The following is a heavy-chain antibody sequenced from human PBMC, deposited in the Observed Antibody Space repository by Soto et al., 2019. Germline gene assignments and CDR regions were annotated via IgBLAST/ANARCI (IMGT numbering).Heavy chain of an antibody. CDR2: IHSSGST. CDR3: ARDQFCSGGSCDYVPSAAFDI. Sequence: QVQLQESGPGLVKPSQTLSLTCTVSGGSISSGGYYWSWIRQHPGKGLEWIGYIHSSGSTYYNPSHKSRITISVDSSKNQFSLKLSSVTAADTAVYYCARDQFCSGGSCDYVPSAAFDIWGQGTMVTVSS. J-gene: IGHJ3*02. CDR1: GGSISSGGYY. D-gene: IGHD2-15*01. V-gene: IGHV4-31*03.